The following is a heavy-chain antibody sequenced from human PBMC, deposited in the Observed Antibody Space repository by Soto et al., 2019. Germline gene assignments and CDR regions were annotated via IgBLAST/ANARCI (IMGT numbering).Heavy chain of an antibody. D-gene: IGHD3-3*01. V-gene: IGHV4-59*01. CDR3: ARVYYDCWSGYYLFDY. Sequence: QVQLQESGPGLVKPSETLSLTCTVSGGSISSYYWSWIRQPPGKGLEWIGYIYYSGSTNYNPSLKSRVTISVDTSKNQFSLKLSSVTAADTAVYYCARVYYDCWSGYYLFDYWGQGTLVTVSS. J-gene: IGHJ4*02. CDR1: GGSISSYY. CDR2: IYYSGST.